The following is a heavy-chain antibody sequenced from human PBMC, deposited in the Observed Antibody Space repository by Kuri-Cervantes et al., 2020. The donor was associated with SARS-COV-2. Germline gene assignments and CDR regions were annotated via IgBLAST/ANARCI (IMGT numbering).Heavy chain of an antibody. CDR1: GFAFSNVW. Sequence: GGSLRLSCAASGFAFSNVWMHWVRQVPGKGMVWVSEISSDGTKTNYVDSVRGRFTISRDNAKSTLFLQMNSLRVEDTAVYFCTPLLAPLDFWGQGTLVTVSS. CDR2: ISSDGTKT. V-gene: IGHV3-74*01. J-gene: IGHJ4*02. D-gene: IGHD2-15*01. CDR3: TPLLAPLDF.